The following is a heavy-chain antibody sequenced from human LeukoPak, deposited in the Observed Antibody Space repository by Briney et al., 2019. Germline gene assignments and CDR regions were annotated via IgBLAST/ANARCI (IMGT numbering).Heavy chain of an antibody. CDR2: IIPIFGTT. J-gene: IGHJ5*02. D-gene: IGHD2-2*01. Sequence: SVKVSCKASGGTFSSYAVTWVRQAPGQGLEGMGGIIPIFGTTNYAQKFQGRVTITADESTSTAYMELSSLRSEDTAVYYCARGVNCRTSSCPRHNWFDPWGQGTLVTVSS. V-gene: IGHV1-69*13. CDR1: GGTFSSYA. CDR3: ARGVNCRTSSCPRHNWFDP.